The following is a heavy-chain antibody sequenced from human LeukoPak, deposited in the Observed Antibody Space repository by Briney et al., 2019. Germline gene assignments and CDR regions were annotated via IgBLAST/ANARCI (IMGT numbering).Heavy chain of an antibody. D-gene: IGHD3-3*01. CDR1: GFTFDDYA. Sequence: PGGSLTLSCAASGFTFDDYAMHWVRQAPGKGLEWVSLISGDGGSTYYADSVKGRFTISRDNSKNSLYLQMNSLRTEDTALYYCAKDINANYDFWSGYVMGYYYYYMDVWGKGTTVTVSS. CDR3: AKDINANYDFWSGYVMGYYYYYMDV. V-gene: IGHV3-43*02. J-gene: IGHJ6*03. CDR2: ISGDGGST.